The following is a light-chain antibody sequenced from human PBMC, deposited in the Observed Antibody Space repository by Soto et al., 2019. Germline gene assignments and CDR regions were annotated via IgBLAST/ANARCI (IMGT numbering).Light chain of an antibody. J-gene: IGKJ1*01. CDR2: DAS. CDR3: QQYYSYPQT. CDR1: QSVSNF. V-gene: IGKV3-11*01. Sequence: IVLPQSPATLSLSPGESATLSCRASQSVSNFLVWYQQKPGQAPRLLIYDASNRATGIPARFSGSGSGTDFTLTISCLQSEDFATYYCQQYYSYPQTFGQGTKV.